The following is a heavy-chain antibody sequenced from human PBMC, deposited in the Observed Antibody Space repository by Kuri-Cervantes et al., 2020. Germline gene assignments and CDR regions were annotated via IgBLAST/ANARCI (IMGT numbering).Heavy chain of an antibody. Sequence: GGSLRLSCAASGFTFSSYAMSWVRQAPGKGLEWVSGISSSGSSTFYADSVKGRFTISRDNSKNTLYLQMNSLRAEDTAVYYCVTERRNYYLDVWGKGTTVTVSS. CDR3: VTERRNYYLDV. V-gene: IGHV3-23*01. CDR1: GFTFSSYA. J-gene: IGHJ6*03. CDR2: ISSSGSST.